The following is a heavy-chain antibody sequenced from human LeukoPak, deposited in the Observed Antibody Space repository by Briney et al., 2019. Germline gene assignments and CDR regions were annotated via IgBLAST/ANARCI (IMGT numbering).Heavy chain of an antibody. CDR2: IYYGGST. CDR3: ATYSYGYLDY. V-gene: IGHV4-31*03. CDR1: GGSISSGGYY. D-gene: IGHD5-18*01. J-gene: IGHJ4*02. Sequence: SETLSLTCTVSGGSISSGGYYWSWIRQHPGRGLEWIGYIYYGGSTFYNAPLQSRVTISVDTSKNQFSLKLSSVTAADTAVYYCATYSYGYLDYWGQGTLVTVSS.